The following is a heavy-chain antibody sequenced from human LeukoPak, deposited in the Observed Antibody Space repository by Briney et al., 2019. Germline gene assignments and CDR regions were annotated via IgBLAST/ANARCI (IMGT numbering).Heavy chain of an antibody. V-gene: IGHV6-1*01. J-gene: IGHJ4*02. D-gene: IGHD6-19*01. CDR3: ARSPSPYSSGWYFDY. Sequence: SQTLSLTCAISGDSVSINSAAWNWIRQSPSRGLEWLGRTYQRSKWYNDYAVSVKSRITINPDISKDQFSLQLNSVTPEDTAVYYCARSPSPYSSGWYFDYWGQGTLVTVSS. CDR2: TYQRSKWYN. CDR1: GDSVSINSAA.